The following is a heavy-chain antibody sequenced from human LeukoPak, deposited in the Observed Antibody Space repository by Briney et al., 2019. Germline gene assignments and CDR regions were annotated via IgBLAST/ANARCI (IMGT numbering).Heavy chain of an antibody. D-gene: IGHD3-22*01. Sequence: GGSLRLSCAASGFTFSNAWMSWVRQAPGKGLEWVGRIKSKTDGGTTDYAAPVKGRFTFSRDDSKNTLYLQMNSLKTEDTAVYYCTTDYYDSSGYYFGLDYWGQGTLVTVSS. V-gene: IGHV3-15*01. CDR2: IKSKTDGGTT. CDR3: TTDYYDSSGYYFGLDY. CDR1: GFTFSNAW. J-gene: IGHJ4*02.